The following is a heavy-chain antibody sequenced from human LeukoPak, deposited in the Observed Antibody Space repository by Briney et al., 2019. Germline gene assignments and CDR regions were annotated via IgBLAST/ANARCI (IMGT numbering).Heavy chain of an antibody. CDR2: ISAYNGHT. CDR1: GYTFTNYG. V-gene: IGHV1-18*01. CDR3: ARGGHRRYYYVSGTEFDP. Sequence: ASVKVSCRASGYTFTNYGISWVRQAPGQGLEWMGWISAYNGHTNYAKKFQGRVTVTTDTSTNPDYMELRSLRSDDTAVYYCARGGHRRYYYVSGTEFDPWGQGTLVTVSS. J-gene: IGHJ5*02. D-gene: IGHD3-10*01.